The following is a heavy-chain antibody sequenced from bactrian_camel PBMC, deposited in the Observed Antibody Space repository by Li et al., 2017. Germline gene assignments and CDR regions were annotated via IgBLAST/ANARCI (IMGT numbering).Heavy chain of an antibody. D-gene: IGHD2*01. Sequence: VQLVESGGGLVQPGGSLRLSCAASGFTFRTYTMTWVRQVPGKGLEWVSSIHAGDGRTYHANSMKGRFTISRDNAKNTVYLQMNSLKPEDTAMYYCAADGPCYVGGADHYNYWGHGTQVTVS. V-gene: IGHV3S40*01. J-gene: IGHJ4*01. CDR1: GFTFRTYT. CDR2: IHAGDGRT. CDR3: AADGPCYVGGADHYNY.